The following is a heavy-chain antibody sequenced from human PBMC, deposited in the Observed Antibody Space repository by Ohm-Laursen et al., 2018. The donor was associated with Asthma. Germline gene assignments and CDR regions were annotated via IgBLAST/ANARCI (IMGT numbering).Heavy chain of an antibody. J-gene: IGHJ4*02. CDR1: GFTFSSYS. Sequence: SLRLSCAASGFTFSSYSMHWVRQAPGKGLEWVAVIAYDGSSKYYADSVKGRFTISRDNSKNTLYLQMNSLRAEDTAVYYCAKDGDYGDYWGQGTLVTVSS. V-gene: IGHV3-30-3*01. CDR2: IAYDGSSK. CDR3: AKDGDYGDY.